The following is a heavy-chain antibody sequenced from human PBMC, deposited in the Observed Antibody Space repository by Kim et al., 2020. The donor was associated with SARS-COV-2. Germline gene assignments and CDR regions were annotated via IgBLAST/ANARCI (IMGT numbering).Heavy chain of an antibody. CDR3: ARGVVRYSPD. Sequence: GGSLRLSCAASGFSVINNYMAWVRQSPGKGLEWISHLYPGGTAFYADSVRGRFTVSRDNSKNTLYLQLSSLRAEDTAVYYCARGVVRYSPDGGRGDLVTVPS. CDR1: GFSVINNY. V-gene: IGHV3-53*01. J-gene: IGHJ4*02. D-gene: IGHD2-2*02. CDR2: LYPGGTA.